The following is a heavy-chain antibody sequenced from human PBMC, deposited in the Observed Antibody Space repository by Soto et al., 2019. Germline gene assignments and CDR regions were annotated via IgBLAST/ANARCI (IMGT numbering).Heavy chain of an antibody. CDR2: SHQSGNT. D-gene: IGHD3-16*01. J-gene: IGHJ4*02. CDR3: ATSANTRFH. CDR1: GVSISSHDW. Sequence: QVQLQESGPGLVKPSGTLSLTCAVSGVSISSHDWWTWVRQPPGKGLEWIGESHQSGNTNYNSSLESRVTISVDNSKNQFTLRLSSVTVADTAVYYCATSANTRFHWGQGTLVTVSS. V-gene: IGHV4-4*02.